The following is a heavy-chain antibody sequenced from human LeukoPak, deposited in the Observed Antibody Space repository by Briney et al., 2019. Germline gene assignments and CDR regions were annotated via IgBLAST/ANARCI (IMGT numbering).Heavy chain of an antibody. J-gene: IGHJ5*02. Sequence: SETLSLTCAVSGGSISSGNWWSWVRQPPGKGLEWIGEIHHSGSTNYNPSLKSRVTISVDNSKNQFSLKVRSVTAADTAVYYCARRRQTGGDNGLHNWFDPWGQGILVTVSS. D-gene: IGHD2-21*01. V-gene: IGHV4-4*02. CDR2: IHHSGST. CDR1: GGSISSGNW. CDR3: ARRRQTGGDNGLHNWFDP.